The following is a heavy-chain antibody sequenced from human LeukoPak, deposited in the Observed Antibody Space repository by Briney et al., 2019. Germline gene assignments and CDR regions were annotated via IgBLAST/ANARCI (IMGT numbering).Heavy chain of an antibody. CDR3: AKVAVIVVVTEPLLDF. CDR1: GFTFSSYA. V-gene: IGHV3-23*01. D-gene: IGHD2-21*02. Sequence: GGSLRLSCAASGFTFSSYAMSWVRQAPGKGLEWVSAISGSGGSTYYADSVKSRFTISRDNSKNTLYLQMSSLRAEDTAVYYCAKVAVIVVVTEPLLDFWGQGTLVTVSS. J-gene: IGHJ4*02. CDR2: ISGSGGST.